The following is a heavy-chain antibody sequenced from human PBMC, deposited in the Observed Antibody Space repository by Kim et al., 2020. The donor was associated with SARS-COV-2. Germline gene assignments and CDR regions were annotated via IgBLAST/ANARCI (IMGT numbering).Heavy chain of an antibody. CDR1: GFTFSSYA. CDR2: ISYDGSNK. Sequence: GGSLRLSCAASGFTFSSYAMHWVRQAPGKGLEWVAVISYDGSNKYYADSVKGRFTISRDNSKNTLYLQMNSLRAEDTAVYYCARDRAGAFDIWGQGTMVTVSS. J-gene: IGHJ3*02. CDR3: ARDRAGAFDI. V-gene: IGHV3-30*04. D-gene: IGHD3-10*01.